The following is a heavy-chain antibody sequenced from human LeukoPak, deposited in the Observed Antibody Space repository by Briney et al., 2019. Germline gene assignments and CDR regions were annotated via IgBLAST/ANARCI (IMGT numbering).Heavy chain of an antibody. CDR3: ARSVYSSGRDY. Sequence: SETLSLTCAVYGGSFSGYYWSWIRQPPGKGLEWIGEINHSGSTNYNPSLKGRVTISVDTSKNQFSLKLSSVTAADTAVYYCARSVYSSGRDYRGQGTLVTVSS. CDR2: INHSGST. CDR1: GGSFSGYY. D-gene: IGHD6-19*01. J-gene: IGHJ4*02. V-gene: IGHV4-34*01.